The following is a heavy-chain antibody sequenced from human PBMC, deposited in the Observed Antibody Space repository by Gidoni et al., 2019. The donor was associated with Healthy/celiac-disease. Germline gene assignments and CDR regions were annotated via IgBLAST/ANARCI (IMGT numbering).Heavy chain of an antibody. J-gene: IGHJ4*02. V-gene: IGHV3-15*01. CDR3: TTDLKGVGATDY. CDR2: IKSNTDGGTT. CDR1: GFHFSNAW. D-gene: IGHD1-26*01. Sequence: EVQLVESGGGLVKPGGSLSLSCAASGFHFSNAWMSWVRQAPGKGLEWVGRIKSNTDGGTTKYAAPVKGRFTIARDDSKNTLYLQMNRLRTEDTAVYYCTTDLKGVGATDYWGQGTLVTVSS.